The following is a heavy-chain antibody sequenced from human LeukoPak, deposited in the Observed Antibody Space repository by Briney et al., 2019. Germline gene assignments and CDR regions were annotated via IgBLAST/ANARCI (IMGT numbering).Heavy chain of an antibody. V-gene: IGHV3-30*02. CDR3: AIYGSYFEY. D-gene: IGHD1-26*01. J-gene: IGHJ4*02. Sequence: GGSLRLSCAASGFTFSSYGMHWVRQAPGKGLEWVAFIRYDGSNKYYADSVRGRFAISRDNSKNTLYLQMNSLRVEDTAVYYCAIYGSYFEYWGQGTLVTVSS. CDR2: IRYDGSNK. CDR1: GFTFSSYG.